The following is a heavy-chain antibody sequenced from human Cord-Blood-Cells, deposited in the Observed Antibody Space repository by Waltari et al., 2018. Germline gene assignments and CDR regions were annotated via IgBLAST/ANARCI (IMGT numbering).Heavy chain of an antibody. CDR2: IIPILGIA. J-gene: IGHJ6*03. D-gene: IGHD6-6*01. CDR1: GGTFSSYA. Sequence: QVQLVQSGAAVKKTGSSVKVSCKASGGTFSSYAISWVRQAPGQGLEWMGRIIPILGIANYAQKFQGRVTITADKSTSTAYMELSSLRSEDTAVYYCAIPPSKYYYYYYMDVWGKGTTVTVSS. V-gene: IGHV1-69*09. CDR3: AIPPSKYYYYYYMDV.